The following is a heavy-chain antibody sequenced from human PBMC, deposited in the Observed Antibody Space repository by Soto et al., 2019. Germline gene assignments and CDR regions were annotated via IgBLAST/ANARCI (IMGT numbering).Heavy chain of an antibody. D-gene: IGHD3-3*01. CDR2: ISAYSGKA. J-gene: IGHJ4*02. V-gene: IGHV1-18*01. CDR3: ARDNSGDFWSGYSHYYFDY. CDR1: GYTLTSYG. Sequence: QVQLVQSGLEVKKPGASVKVSCKASGYTLTSYGISWVRRAPGQGLEWMGWISAYSGKATYAQKFQGRVTMTTDTSTTTAYMEPRSLRSDDTAVYYCARDNSGDFWSGYSHYYFDYWGQGTLVTVSS.